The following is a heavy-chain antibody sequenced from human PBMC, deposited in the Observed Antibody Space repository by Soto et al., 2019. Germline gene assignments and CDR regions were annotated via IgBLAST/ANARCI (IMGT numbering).Heavy chain of an antibody. CDR1: GYTFTNYG. CDR2: ISAYKCST. CDR3: ARDSYAILTRYSSTALSYYYDMDV. D-gene: IGHD3-9*01. V-gene: IGHV1-18*01. J-gene: IGHJ6*02. Sequence: GPEKVSGNAAGYTFTNYGISWVRQAPGQGLEWVGWISAYKCSTKYSQKVHFRFTMTIDTPTSTAYMELRSLRSADTAVYYCARDSYAILTRYSSTALSYYYDMDVWGQGTRVTVSS.